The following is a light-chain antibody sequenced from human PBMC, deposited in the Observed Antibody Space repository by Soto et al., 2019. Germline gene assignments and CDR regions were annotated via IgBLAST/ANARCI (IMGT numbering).Light chain of an antibody. CDR2: AAS. J-gene: IGKJ5*01. CDR1: QSVNRN. Sequence: EILLTQSPATLSVPPGERATLSCRSSQSVNRNLGWYQQKPGQAPRLLIFAASTRAPGIPARFSGSGSGTEFTLTISGLQSEDFAVYYCQQYNSWTSITFVQGTRLEVK. V-gene: IGKV3-15*01. CDR3: QQYNSWTSIT.